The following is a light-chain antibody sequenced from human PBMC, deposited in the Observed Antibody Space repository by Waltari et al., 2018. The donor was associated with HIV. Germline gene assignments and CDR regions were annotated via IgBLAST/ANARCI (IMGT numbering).Light chain of an antibody. CDR3: QQYDNVPLT. Sequence: DIQLTQSPSSLSASVGDRVTITCQASQDISSYLNWYQQKPGKAPKLLISDASDLETGVPSRFSGSGSGAHFTFTISSLQPADIGTYYCQQYDNVPLTFGPGTKVEIK. CDR2: DAS. CDR1: QDISSY. J-gene: IGKJ3*01. V-gene: IGKV1-33*01.